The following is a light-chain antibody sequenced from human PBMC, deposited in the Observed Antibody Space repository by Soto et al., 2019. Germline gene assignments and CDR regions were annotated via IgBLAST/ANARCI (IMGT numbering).Light chain of an antibody. V-gene: IGLV3-1*01. CDR1: KLGDKY. Sequence: SSELTQPPSVSVSPGQTASITCSGDKLGDKYACWYQQKPGQSPVLVIYQDRKRPSGIPERFSGSKSGNTATLTISGTQAMDEADYYCQAWDSSTVVFGGGTKLTVL. J-gene: IGLJ2*01. CDR2: QDR. CDR3: QAWDSSTVV.